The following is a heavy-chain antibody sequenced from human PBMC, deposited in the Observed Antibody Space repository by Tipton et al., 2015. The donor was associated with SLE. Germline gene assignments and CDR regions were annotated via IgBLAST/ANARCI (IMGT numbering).Heavy chain of an antibody. CDR1: GGSIRSGSYY. V-gene: IGHV4-61*09. CDR2: IYTSGST. CDR3: ARVGGQYSTPYYYYYMDV. D-gene: IGHD6-6*01. Sequence: TLSLTCTVSGGSIRSGSYYWSWIRQPAGKGLEWIGYIYTSGSTNYNPSLKSRVTISVDTSKNQFSLKLSSVTAADTAVYYCARVGGQYSTPYYYYYMDVWGKGTTVTVSS. J-gene: IGHJ6*03.